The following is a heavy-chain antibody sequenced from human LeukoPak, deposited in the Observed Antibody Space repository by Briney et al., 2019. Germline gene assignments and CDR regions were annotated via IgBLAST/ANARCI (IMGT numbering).Heavy chain of an antibody. J-gene: IGHJ3*02. CDR3: ARGNRVVCSGGSCYSGSAFDI. CDR2: INHSGST. V-gene: IGHV4-34*01. D-gene: IGHD2-15*01. Sequence: SETLSLTCAVYGGSFSGYYWSWIRQPPGKGLEWIGEINHSGSTNYNPSLKSRVTISVDTSKNQFSLKLSSVTAADTAVYYCARGNRVVCSGGSCYSGSAFDIWGQGTMVTVSS. CDR1: GGSFSGYY.